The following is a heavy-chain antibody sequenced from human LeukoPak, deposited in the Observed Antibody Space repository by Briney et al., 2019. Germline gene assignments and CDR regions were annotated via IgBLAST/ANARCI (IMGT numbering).Heavy chain of an antibody. CDR3: ARARTSYYYGSGSPDQFDY. CDR1: GGTFSSYA. Sequence: ASVKVSCKASGGTFSSYAISWVRQAPGQGLEWMGGIIPVFGTANYVQKFQGRVTITADESTSTAYMELSSLRSEDTAVYYCARARTSYYYGSGSPDQFDYWGQGTLVTVSS. CDR2: IIPVFGTA. J-gene: IGHJ4*02. D-gene: IGHD3-10*01. V-gene: IGHV1-69*13.